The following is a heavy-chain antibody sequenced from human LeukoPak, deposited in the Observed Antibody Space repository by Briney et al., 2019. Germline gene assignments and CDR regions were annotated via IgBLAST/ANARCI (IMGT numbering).Heavy chain of an antibody. D-gene: IGHD3-16*01. V-gene: IGHV3-15*07. CDR1: GFSFNFAW. CDR2: IKSKTDGGTT. CDR3: TTDNGLVFLFGGAHDY. Sequence: GGSLRLSCEASGFSFNFAWMNWVRQAPGKGLEWVGRIKSKTDGGTTDYAAPVKGRFTISRDDSKNTLYLQMNSLKTEDTAVYYCTTDNGLVFLFGGAHDYWGQGTLVTVSS. J-gene: IGHJ4*02.